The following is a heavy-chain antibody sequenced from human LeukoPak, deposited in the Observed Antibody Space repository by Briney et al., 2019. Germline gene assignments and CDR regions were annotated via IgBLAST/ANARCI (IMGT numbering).Heavy chain of an antibody. J-gene: IGHJ6*03. CDR2: IYYSGST. CDR3: ANQDMGYYYYMDV. D-gene: IGHD2-15*01. Sequence: SETLSLTCTVSGGSISSSSYYWGWIRQPPGTGLEWIGSIYYSGSTYYNPSLKSRVTISVDTSKNQFSLKLSSVTAADTAVYYCANQDMGYYYYMDVWGKGTTVTVSS. CDR1: GGSISSSSYY. V-gene: IGHV4-39*07.